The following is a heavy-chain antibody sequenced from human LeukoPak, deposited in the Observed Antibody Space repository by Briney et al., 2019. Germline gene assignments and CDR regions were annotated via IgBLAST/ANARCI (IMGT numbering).Heavy chain of an antibody. CDR2: ISSSGSTI. D-gene: IGHD3-22*01. CDR3: ARAATYYYDSSGYSY. V-gene: IGHV3-11*01. Sequence: GGSLRLPCAASGFTFSDYYMSWIRQAPGKGLEWVSYISSSGSTIYYADSVKGRITISRDNAKNSLYLQMNSLRAEDTAVYYCARAATYYYDSSGYSYWGQGTLVTVSS. J-gene: IGHJ4*02. CDR1: GFTFSDYY.